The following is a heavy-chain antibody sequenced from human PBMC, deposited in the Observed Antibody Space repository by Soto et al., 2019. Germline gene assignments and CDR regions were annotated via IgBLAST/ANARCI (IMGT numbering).Heavy chain of an antibody. D-gene: IGHD3-10*01. CDR2: IFHDGTA. CDR3: ARLVYDTRLNYMYFDF. Sequence: SETLSLTWAVSGVSISSVSWWTWVRQTPQRGLEYIGEIFHDGTANYYPSFERRVAISVDTSKNQFSLKLTSVTAADTAIYFCARLVYDTRLNYMYFDFWGQGALVTVSS. J-gene: IGHJ4*02. V-gene: IGHV4-4*02. CDR1: GVSISSVSW.